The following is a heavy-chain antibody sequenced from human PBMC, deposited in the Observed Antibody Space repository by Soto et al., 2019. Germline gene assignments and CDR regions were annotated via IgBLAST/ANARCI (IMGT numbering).Heavy chain of an antibody. CDR1: GGSISSSSHY. CDR3: ARRGSGSYSDY. D-gene: IGHD3-10*01. J-gene: IGHJ4*02. Sequence: QLQLQESGPGLVKPSETLSLTCTVSGGSISSSSHYWGWIRQPPGKGLEWIGSIYYSGSTSYNPSLKSRVTMSVGTSTNQFSLKLSSVTAADTAVYYCARRGSGSYSDYWGQGTLVTVSS. CDR2: IYYSGST. V-gene: IGHV4-39*01.